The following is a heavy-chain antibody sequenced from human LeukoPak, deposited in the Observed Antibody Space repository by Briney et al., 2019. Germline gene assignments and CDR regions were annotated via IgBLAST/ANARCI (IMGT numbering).Heavy chain of an antibody. D-gene: IGHD5-18*01. CDR3: ARDDVDTPPFDY. J-gene: IGHJ4*02. CDR2: IYVSGTS. V-gene: IGHV4-4*07. CDR1: GASISSYY. Sequence: SETLSLTCTVSGASISSYYWSWIRQPAGKGLEWIGRIYVSGTSVYNPSLKSRLTMSVDTSKSQLSLRLRSVTAADTAVYYCARDDVDTPPFDYLGQGTLVTVSS.